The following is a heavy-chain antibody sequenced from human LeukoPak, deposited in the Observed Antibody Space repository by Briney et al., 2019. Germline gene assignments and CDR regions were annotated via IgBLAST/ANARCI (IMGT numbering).Heavy chain of an antibody. Sequence: GRALRHSCAASGFTFSSYAMHGVRQAPGKGVEWVAVISYDGSNKYYADSVKGRFTISRDNSKNTLYLQMNSLRAEDTAVYYCARGLVNYDFCSGSKDWGKGTMVTVSS. V-gene: IGHV3-30*04. J-gene: IGHJ4*02. CDR1: GFTFSSYA. CDR2: ISYDGSNK. CDR3: ARGLVNYDFCSGSKD. D-gene: IGHD3-3*01.